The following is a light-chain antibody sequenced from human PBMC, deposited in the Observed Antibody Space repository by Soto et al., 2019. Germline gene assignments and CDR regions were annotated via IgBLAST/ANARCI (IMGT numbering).Light chain of an antibody. J-gene: IGKJ3*01. V-gene: IGKV3-20*01. Sequence: EIVLTQSPGTLSFSPGERATLTCRASQSVFSSYLAWFQQKPGQAPRLLIYGASSRATGIPDRFSGSGSGTDFALNISRLEPEDFAVYYCQQYGNAPFTFGPGTKVDIK. CDR3: QQYGNAPFT. CDR2: GAS. CDR1: QSVFSSY.